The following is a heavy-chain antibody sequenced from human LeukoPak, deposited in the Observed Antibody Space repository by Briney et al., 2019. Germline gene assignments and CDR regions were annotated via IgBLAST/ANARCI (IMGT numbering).Heavy chain of an antibody. CDR2: IKSDGSTT. CDR3: ARELPFDY. Sequence: GGSLRLSCAASGFTFSSYWMHWVRQAPGKGLVWVSRIKSDGSTTNYADSVKGRFTISRDNSKNTLYLQMNSLRAEDTAVYYCARELPFDYWGQGTLVTVSS. J-gene: IGHJ4*02. CDR1: GFTFSSYW. V-gene: IGHV3-74*01. D-gene: IGHD5-18*01.